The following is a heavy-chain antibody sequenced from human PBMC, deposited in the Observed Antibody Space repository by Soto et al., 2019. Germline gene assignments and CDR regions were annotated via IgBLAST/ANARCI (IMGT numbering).Heavy chain of an antibody. CDR3: ARVLWFGELSHYYYAMHV. D-gene: IGHD3-10*01. CDR2: ISAYNGNT. CDR1: GYTFTSYG. Sequence: ASVKVSCKASGYTFTSYGISWVRQAPGQGLEWMGWISAYNGNTNYAQKLQGRVTMTTDTSTSTAYMDLRNLRSDDTAVYYCARVLWFGELSHYYYAMHVWGQGTTVTVSS. V-gene: IGHV1-18*01. J-gene: IGHJ6*02.